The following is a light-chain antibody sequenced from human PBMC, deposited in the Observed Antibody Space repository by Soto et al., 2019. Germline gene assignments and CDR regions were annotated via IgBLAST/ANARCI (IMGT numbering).Light chain of an antibody. Sequence: QPVLTQPASVSGSPGQSITISCTGTSSDVGSYNLVSWYQQYPGKAPKLMIYEGSKRPSGVSNRFSGSKSGNTASLTISGLQAEDEADYYCCSYAGSSTFVFGGGTKLTVL. CDR1: SSDVGSYNL. J-gene: IGLJ2*01. CDR2: EGS. CDR3: CSYAGSSTFV. V-gene: IGLV2-23*03.